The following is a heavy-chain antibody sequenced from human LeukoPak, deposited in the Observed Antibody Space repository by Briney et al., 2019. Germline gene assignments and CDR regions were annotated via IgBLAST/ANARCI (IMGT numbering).Heavy chain of an antibody. V-gene: IGHV3-33*01. J-gene: IGHJ5*02. Sequence: GGSLRLSCAASGFTFSSYGIHWVRQAPGKGLEWVAVIWYDGSNKYYADSVKGRFTISRDNAKNSLYLQMNSLRAEDTAVYYCARDQPLTTWGQGTLVTVSS. CDR2: IWYDGSNK. D-gene: IGHD3-9*01. CDR1: GFTFSSYG. CDR3: ARDQPLTT.